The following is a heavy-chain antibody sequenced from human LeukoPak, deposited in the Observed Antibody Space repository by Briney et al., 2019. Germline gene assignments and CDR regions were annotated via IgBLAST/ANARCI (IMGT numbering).Heavy chain of an antibody. Sequence: SETLSLTCTVSGGSISSSSYYWGWIRQPPGKGLEWIGSIYHSGSTYYNPSLKSRVTISVDTSKNQFSLKLSSVTAADTAVYYCATADGSYYDILTGSLGAEYFQHWGQGTLVTVSS. CDR1: GGSISSSSYY. D-gene: IGHD3-9*01. J-gene: IGHJ1*01. CDR2: IYHSGST. V-gene: IGHV4-39*07. CDR3: ATADGSYYDILTGSLGAEYFQH.